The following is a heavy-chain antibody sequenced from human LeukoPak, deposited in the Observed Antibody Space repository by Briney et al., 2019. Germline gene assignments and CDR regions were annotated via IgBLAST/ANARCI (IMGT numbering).Heavy chain of an antibody. Sequence: GGSLRLSCAASGFTFSDYYMRWIRQAPGKGLEWVSYISSSGSTIYYADSVKGRFTISRDNAKNSLFLEMNSLRVEDTAVYYCVRDMGRESIFDYWGQGTLVTVSS. D-gene: IGHD3-10*01. J-gene: IGHJ4*02. CDR3: VRDMGRESIFDY. CDR2: ISSSGSTI. CDR1: GFTFSDYY. V-gene: IGHV3-11*04.